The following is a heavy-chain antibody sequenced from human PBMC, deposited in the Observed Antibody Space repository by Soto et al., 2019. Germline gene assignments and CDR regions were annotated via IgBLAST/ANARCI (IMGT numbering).Heavy chain of an antibody. CDR2: ISGSGGST. CDR3: AKGKDIVVLPAAMSNYYYYYMDV. V-gene: IGHV3-23*01. J-gene: IGHJ6*03. Sequence: EVQLLESGGGLVQPGGSLRLSCAASGFTFSSYAMSWVRQAPGKGLEWVSAISGSGGSTYYADSVKGRFTISRDNSKNTLYLQMNSLRAEDTAVYYCAKGKDIVVLPAAMSNYYYYYMDVWGKGTPVTVSS. CDR1: GFTFSSYA. D-gene: IGHD2-2*01.